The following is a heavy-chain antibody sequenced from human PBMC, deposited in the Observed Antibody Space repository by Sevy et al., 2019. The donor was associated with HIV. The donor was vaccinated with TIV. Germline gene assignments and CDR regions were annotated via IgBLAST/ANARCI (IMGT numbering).Heavy chain of an antibody. CDR3: ARDQGLGGEDAFDI. CDR2: ISYDGSNK. V-gene: IGHV3-30-3*01. CDR1: GFTFSSYA. D-gene: IGHD3-16*01. Sequence: GGSLRLSCAASGFTFSSYAMHWVRQAPGKGLEWVAVISYDGSNKYYADSVKGRFTISRDNSMNTLYLQMNSLRAGDTAVYYCARDQGLGGEDAFDIWGQGTMVTVSS. J-gene: IGHJ3*02.